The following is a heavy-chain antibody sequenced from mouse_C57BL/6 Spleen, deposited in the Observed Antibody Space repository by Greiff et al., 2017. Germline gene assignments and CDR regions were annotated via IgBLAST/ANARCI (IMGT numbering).Heavy chain of an antibody. Sequence: EVQLVESGGGLVKPAGSLKLSCAVSGFSFSDYGMHWVRPAPEKGLEWVAYISSGSSTIYYADTVKGRFTISRDNAKNTLFLQMTSLRSEDTAMYYCARPGITTVVAGDAMDYWGQGTSVTVSS. CDR3: ARPGITTVVAGDAMDY. J-gene: IGHJ4*01. CDR1: GFSFSDYG. V-gene: IGHV5-17*01. CDR2: ISSGSSTI. D-gene: IGHD1-1*01.